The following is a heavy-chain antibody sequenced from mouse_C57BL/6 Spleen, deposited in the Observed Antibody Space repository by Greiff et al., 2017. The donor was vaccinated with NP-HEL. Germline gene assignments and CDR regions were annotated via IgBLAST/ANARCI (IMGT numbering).Heavy chain of an antibody. Sequence: EVMLVESGGGLVKPGGSLKLSCAASGFTFSDYGMHWVRQAPEKGLEWVAYISSGSSTIYYADTVKGRFTISRDNAKNTLFLQMTSLRSEDTAMYYCAMVVATGFDYWGQGTTLTVSS. V-gene: IGHV5-17*01. CDR1: GFTFSDYG. CDR3: AMVVATGFDY. J-gene: IGHJ2*01. D-gene: IGHD1-1*01. CDR2: ISSGSSTI.